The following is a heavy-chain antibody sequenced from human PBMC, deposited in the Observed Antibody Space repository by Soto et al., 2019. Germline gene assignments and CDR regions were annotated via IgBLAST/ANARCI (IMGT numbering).Heavy chain of an antibody. D-gene: IGHD3-3*01. CDR2: IFSTDEK. CDR3: TRRRDLWTVHYMAYYACIDL. Sequence: QVTLKESGPVLVRPTETLTLTCTVSGFSLTNARMGVSWVRQPPGKALEWLAHIFSTDEKSYSTSLKSRLTSSKDTAEGQVVLTRTNMGPMYTATYYYTRRRDLWTVHYMAYYACIDLWGQGTTVTVSS. CDR1: GFSLTNARMG. V-gene: IGHV2-26*01. J-gene: IGHJ6*02.